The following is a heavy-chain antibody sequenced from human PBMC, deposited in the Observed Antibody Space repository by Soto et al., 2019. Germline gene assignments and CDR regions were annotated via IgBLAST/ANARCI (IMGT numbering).Heavy chain of an antibody. D-gene: IGHD2-2*01. CDR1: GGTFSSYA. Sequence: QVQLVQSGAEVKKPGSSVKVSCKASGGTFSSYAISWVRQAPGQGLEWMGGIIPIFGTANYAQKFQGRVTNTPGESKSRDKMELNRRIPEYTALYYRARRVPAAADNYGMNVWGKGPPVTVSS. J-gene: IGHJ6*04. CDR3: ARRVPAAADNYGMNV. V-gene: IGHV1-69*05. CDR2: IIPIFGTA.